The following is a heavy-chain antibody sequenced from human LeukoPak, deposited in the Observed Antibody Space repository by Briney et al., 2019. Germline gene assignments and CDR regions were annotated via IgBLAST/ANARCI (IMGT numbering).Heavy chain of an antibody. J-gene: IGHJ4*02. CDR3: ARVRGYSRDY. Sequence: GGSLTLSCAASGFTFSSYTMNWVRQAPGKGLDWVSSVTSESAHIFYADSVKGRFTISRDNAKNSLYLQMSSLTAEDTAVYYCARVRGYSRDYWGQGTLVTVSS. V-gene: IGHV3-21*01. CDR1: GFTFSSYT. D-gene: IGHD6-13*01. CDR2: VTSESAHI.